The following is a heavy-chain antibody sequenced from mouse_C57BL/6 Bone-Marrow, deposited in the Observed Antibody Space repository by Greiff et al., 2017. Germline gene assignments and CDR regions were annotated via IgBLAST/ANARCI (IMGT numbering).Heavy chain of an antibody. J-gene: IGHJ4*01. Sequence: VQLQLSGPELVRPGASVKISCKAPGYTFTSYWMQWVRQRPGQGLEWIGEIFPGSGSTYYNEKFKGKATLTVDTSSSTAYMQLSSLTSEDSAVYFCARRMDYWGQGTSVTVSA. CDR1: GYTFTSYW. CDR3: ARRMDY. V-gene: IGHV1-56*01. CDR2: IFPGSGST.